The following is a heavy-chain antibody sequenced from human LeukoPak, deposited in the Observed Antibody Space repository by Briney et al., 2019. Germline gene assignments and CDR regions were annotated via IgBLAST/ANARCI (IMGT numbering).Heavy chain of an antibody. CDR1: GFTFSSYD. CDR2: ISGSGGTT. D-gene: IGHD3-9*01. V-gene: IGHV3-23*01. CDR3: AKWGDYDVLTGYYVSDY. Sequence: PGGSLRLSCAASGFTFSSYDMSWVRQAPGKGLEWVSVISGSGGTTYYADSVKGRFTISRDNSKNTVFLQMDSLRAEDTAIYYCAKWGDYDVLTGYYVSDYWGQGTLVTVSS. J-gene: IGHJ4*02.